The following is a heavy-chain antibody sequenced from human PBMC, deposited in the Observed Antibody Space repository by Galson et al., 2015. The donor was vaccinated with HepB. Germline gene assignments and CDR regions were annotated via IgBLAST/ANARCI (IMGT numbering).Heavy chain of an antibody. CDR1: GGSISSSSYY. CDR2: IYYSGST. Sequence: LSLTCTVSGGSISSSSYYWGWIRQPPGKGLEWIGSIYYSGSTYYNPSLKSRVTISVDTSKNQFSLKLSSVTAADTAVYYCARRPSDSYSGYDDNYYYYMDVWGKGTTVTVSS. J-gene: IGHJ6*03. V-gene: IGHV4-39*07. CDR3: ARRPSDSYSGYDDNYYYYMDV. D-gene: IGHD5-12*01.